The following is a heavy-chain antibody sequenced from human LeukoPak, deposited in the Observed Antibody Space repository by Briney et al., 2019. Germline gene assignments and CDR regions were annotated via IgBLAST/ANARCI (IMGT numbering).Heavy chain of an antibody. CDR2: IYTSGST. J-gene: IGHJ4*02. D-gene: IGHD3-22*01. V-gene: IGHV4-4*07. Sequence: SESLSLTCIVSGGSISSYYWSWIRQPAGKGLEWIGRIYTSGSTNYYPSLKSRVTISVDKSKNQFSLKLSSVTAADTAVYYCARVGQDSSGYYRIFDYWGQGTLVTV. CDR1: GGSISSYY. CDR3: ARVGQDSSGYYRIFDY.